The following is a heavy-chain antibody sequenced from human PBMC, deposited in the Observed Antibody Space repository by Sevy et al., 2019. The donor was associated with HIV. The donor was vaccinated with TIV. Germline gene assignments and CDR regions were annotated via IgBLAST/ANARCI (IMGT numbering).Heavy chain of an antibody. D-gene: IGHD2-2*01. CDR3: DSANYGICGDGCYGYGLDV. V-gene: IGHV3-11*01. Sequence: GGSLRLSCSASGLTFSDYYMTWVRQAPGKGLECVSYISNSGNTVYYADSVKGRFTVSRDNAKKSLYLQLNSLRDEDTAVYNCDSANYGICGDGCYGYGLDVWGQGTTVTVSS. CDR2: ISNSGNTV. J-gene: IGHJ6*02. CDR1: GLTFSDYY.